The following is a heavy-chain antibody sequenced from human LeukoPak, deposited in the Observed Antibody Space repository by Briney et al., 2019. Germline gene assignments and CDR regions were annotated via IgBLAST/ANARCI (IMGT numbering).Heavy chain of an antibody. CDR1: GFTVSSNY. D-gene: IGHD4-17*01. CDR3: AREGSSYGDRGGMDV. V-gene: IGHV3-66*01. J-gene: IGHJ6*02. CDR2: IYSGGST. Sequence: GGSLRLSCAASGFTVSSNYMSWVRQAPGKGLEWVSVIYSGGSTYYADSVKGRFTISRDNSKNTLYLQMNSLRAEDTAVYYCAREGSSYGDRGGMDVWGQGTTVTVSS.